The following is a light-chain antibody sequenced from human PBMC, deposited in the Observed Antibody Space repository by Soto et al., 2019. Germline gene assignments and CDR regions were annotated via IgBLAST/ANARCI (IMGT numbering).Light chain of an antibody. CDR1: QSVSSD. J-gene: IGKJ5*01. CDR2: GAF. Sequence: ETVMTQSPVTLSVSPGERATLSCRASQSVSSDLAWYQQKPGQAPRLLIYGAFNRATGVPVRFSGSGSGTEFTLTISSLQSEDSAVYYCQQYNNWPPITFGQGTRLEIK. CDR3: QQYNNWPPIT. V-gene: IGKV3-15*01.